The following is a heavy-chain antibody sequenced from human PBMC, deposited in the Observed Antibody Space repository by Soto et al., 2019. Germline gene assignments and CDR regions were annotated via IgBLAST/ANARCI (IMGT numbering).Heavy chain of an antibody. J-gene: IGHJ4*02. CDR1: GYTFTSYA. Sequence: GASVKVSCKASGYTFTSYAMHWVRQAPGQRLEWMGWINAGNGNTKYSQKLQGRVTITRDTSASTAYMELSSLRSEDTAVYYCARVIGGLYYFDYWGQRTPVTVSS. CDR2: INAGNGNT. D-gene: IGHD3-16*01. CDR3: ARVIGGLYYFDY. V-gene: IGHV1-3*01.